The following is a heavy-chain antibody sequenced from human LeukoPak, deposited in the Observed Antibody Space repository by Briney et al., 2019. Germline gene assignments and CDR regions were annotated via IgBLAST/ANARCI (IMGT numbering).Heavy chain of an antibody. V-gene: IGHV1-46*01. CDR1: GYTCTSYA. CDR3: ARDSGSYLGVQNFDY. D-gene: IGHD1-26*01. CDR2: INPSGGST. J-gene: IGHJ4*02. Sequence: GASVTLASKASGYTCTSYAMNWVRQAPGQGLEWMGIINPSGGSTSYAQKFQGRVTMTRDMSTSTVYMELSSLRSEDTAVYYCARDSGSYLGVQNFDYWGQGTLVTVSS.